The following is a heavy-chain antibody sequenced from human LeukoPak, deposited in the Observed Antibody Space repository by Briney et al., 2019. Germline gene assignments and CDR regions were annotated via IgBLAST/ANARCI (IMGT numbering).Heavy chain of an antibody. CDR1: GFTFTNYW. CDR2: IYLDGSRA. D-gene: IGHD1-1*01. V-gene: IGHV3-7*03. Sequence: PGGSLRLSCAVSGFTFTNYWMSWARQSPGKGLEWVANIYLDGSRAYYVDSVKGRFTISRDNSKNTLYLQMNSLRADDTAVYYCAKVVGYNWNDRIDYWGQGTLVTVSS. J-gene: IGHJ4*02. CDR3: AKVVGYNWNDRIDY.